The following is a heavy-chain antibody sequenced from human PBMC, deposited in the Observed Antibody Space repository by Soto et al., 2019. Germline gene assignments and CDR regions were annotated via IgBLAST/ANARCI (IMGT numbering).Heavy chain of an antibody. Sequence: PGESLKISCKGSGYSFTSYWIGWVRQMPGKGLEWMGIIYPGDSDTRYSPSFQGQVTISADKSISTAYLQWSSLKASDTAMYYCARSYEVPAAGGYSYGPTWAHWDYWGQGTLVTVSS. J-gene: IGHJ4*02. V-gene: IGHV5-51*01. CDR3: ARSYEVPAAGGYSYGPTWAHWDY. CDR1: GYSFTSYW. D-gene: IGHD5-18*01. CDR2: IYPGDSDT.